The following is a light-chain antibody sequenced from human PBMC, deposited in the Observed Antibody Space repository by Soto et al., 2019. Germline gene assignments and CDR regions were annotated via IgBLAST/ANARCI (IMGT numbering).Light chain of an antibody. CDR2: EVD. V-gene: IGLV2-14*01. CDR1: SNDIGAHYY. Sequence: QSALTQPASVSGSLGQSITISCTGTSNDIGAHYYVSWYQHHPGKAPKLIIFEVDRRPSGVSGLFSGSKSANTASLIISGLQPEDEADYYCSSYTSSSTWVFGGGTKLTVL. CDR3: SSYTSSSTWV. J-gene: IGLJ3*02.